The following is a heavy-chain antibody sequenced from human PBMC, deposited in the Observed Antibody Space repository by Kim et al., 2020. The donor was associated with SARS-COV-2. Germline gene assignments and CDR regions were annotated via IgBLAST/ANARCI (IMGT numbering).Heavy chain of an antibody. CDR2: INPNSGGT. J-gene: IGHJ5*02. Sequence: ASVKVSCKASGYTFTGYYMHWVRQAPGQGLEWMGWINPNSGGTNYAQKFQGWVTMTRDTSISTAYMELSRLRSDDTAVYYCACSSSWQKGWFDPWGQGTLVTVSS. V-gene: IGHV1-2*04. CDR1: GYTFTGYY. D-gene: IGHD6-13*01. CDR3: ACSSSWQKGWFDP.